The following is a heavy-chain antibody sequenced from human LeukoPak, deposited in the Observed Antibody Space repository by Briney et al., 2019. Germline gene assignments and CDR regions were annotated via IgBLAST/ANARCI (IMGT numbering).Heavy chain of an antibody. CDR3: ARARYCSGGSCYAEY. CDR2: IHPDDSDT. D-gene: IGHD2-15*01. CDR1: GYTFTSYW. Sequence: GESLKISCQGSGYTFTSYWIGWVRQMPGKGLESMAIIHPDDSDTRYSPSFQGQVTISADKSTSTAYLQWSSLKASDTAMYYCARARYCSGGSCYAEYWGQGTLVTVSS. J-gene: IGHJ4*02. V-gene: IGHV5-51*01.